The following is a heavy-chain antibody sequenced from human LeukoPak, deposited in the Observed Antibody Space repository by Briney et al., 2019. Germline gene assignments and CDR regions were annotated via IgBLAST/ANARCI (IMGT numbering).Heavy chain of an antibody. D-gene: IGHD6-19*01. CDR3: VRGIGLSSGWYEFDY. J-gene: IGHJ4*02. CDR2: ISFDGSNK. V-gene: IGHV3-30-3*01. CDR1: GFTFSNYA. Sequence: RGSLRLSCAASGFTFSNYAIHWVRQAPGKGLEWVSLISFDGSNKYFADSVKGRFTISRDNSKNTLHLQMNSLRAEDTALYYCVRGIGLSSGWYEFDYWGQGTLVTVSS.